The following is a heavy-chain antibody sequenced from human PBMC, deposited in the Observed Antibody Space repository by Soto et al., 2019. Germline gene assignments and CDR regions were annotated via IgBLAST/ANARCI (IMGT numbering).Heavy chain of an antibody. CDR1: GYTFTSYG. J-gene: IGHJ4*02. CDR3: ARVDIVVVPAAHFDY. CDR2: ISAYNGNT. V-gene: IGHV1-18*01. D-gene: IGHD2-2*01. Sequence: QVQLVQSGAEVKKPGASVKVSCKASGYTFTSYGISWVRQAPGQGLEWMGWISAYNGNTNYAQKLQGRVTMTTDTSTSTAYMELRCLRSDDTAVYYCARVDIVVVPAAHFDYWGQGTLVTVSS.